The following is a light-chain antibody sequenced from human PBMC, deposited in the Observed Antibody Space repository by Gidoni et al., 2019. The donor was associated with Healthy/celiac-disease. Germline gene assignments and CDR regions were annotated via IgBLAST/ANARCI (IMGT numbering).Light chain of an antibody. CDR2: STN. Sequence: QTVVTQEPSFSVSPGGTVTLTCGLSSGSVSTSYYPSWYQQTPGQAPRTLIYSTNTRSSGVPDRFSGSILGNKAALTITGAQADDESDYYCGLYMGSGIWVFGGGTKLTV. CDR3: GLYMGSGIWV. J-gene: IGLJ3*02. V-gene: IGLV8-61*01. CDR1: SGSVSTSYY.